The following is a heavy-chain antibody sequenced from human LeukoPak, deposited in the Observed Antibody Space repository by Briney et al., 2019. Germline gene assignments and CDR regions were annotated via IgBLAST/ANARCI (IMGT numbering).Heavy chain of an antibody. D-gene: IGHD3-22*01. J-gene: IGHJ3*02. CDR2: IYSGGST. CDR1: GFTVSSNY. V-gene: IGHV3-53*01. Sequence: GGSLRLSCAASGFTVSSNYMSWVRQAPGKGLEWVSVIYSGGSTYYADSVKGRFTISRDNSKNTLYLQMNSLRAEDTAVYYCARGNANYYDSSGYYYGDHDAFDIWGQGTMVTVSS. CDR3: ARGNANYYDSSGYYYGDHDAFDI.